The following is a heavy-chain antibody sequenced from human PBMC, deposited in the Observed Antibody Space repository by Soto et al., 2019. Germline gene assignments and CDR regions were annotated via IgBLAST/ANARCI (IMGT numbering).Heavy chain of an antibody. CDR2: ISGSGGST. J-gene: IGHJ6*03. CDR3: AKGGDYTLYYMDV. CDR1: GFAFSSYA. D-gene: IGHD5-12*01. V-gene: IGHV3-23*01. Sequence: PGGSLRLSCAASGFAFSSYAMSWVRQAPGKGLEWVSGISGSGGSTYYADSVKGRFTISRDNSKNTYLQINSLRAEDTAVYYCAKGGDYTLYYMDVWGIGTTVTVSS.